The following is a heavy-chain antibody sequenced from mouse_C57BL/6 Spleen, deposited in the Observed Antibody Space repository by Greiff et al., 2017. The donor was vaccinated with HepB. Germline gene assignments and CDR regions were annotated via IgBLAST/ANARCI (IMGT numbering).Heavy chain of an antibody. Sequence: VQLQQSVAELVRPGASVKLSCTASGFNIKNTYMHWVKQRPEQGLEWIGRIDPANGNTKYAPKFQGKATITADTSSNTAYLQLSSLTSEDTAIYYCARLDYYGSSPYYFDYWGQGTTLTVSS. V-gene: IGHV14-3*01. J-gene: IGHJ2*01. CDR3: ARLDYYGSSPYYFDY. CDR1: GFNIKNTY. D-gene: IGHD1-1*01. CDR2: IDPANGNT.